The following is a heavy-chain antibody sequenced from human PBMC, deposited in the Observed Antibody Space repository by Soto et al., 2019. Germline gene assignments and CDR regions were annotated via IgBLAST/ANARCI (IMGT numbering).Heavy chain of an antibody. J-gene: IGHJ4*02. D-gene: IGHD6-6*01. Sequence: SEPLSLTGAVSGYSISSGYYWGWIRQPPGKGLEWIGSAHHRGIIYNNPSLKSRVTISVDTSKNQLSLKMSSVTAADTAVYYCARDAYSSTLSDFDYWGQGILVTVSS. CDR3: ARDAYSSTLSDFDY. CDR1: GYSISSGYY. V-gene: IGHV4-38-2*02. CDR2: AHHRGII.